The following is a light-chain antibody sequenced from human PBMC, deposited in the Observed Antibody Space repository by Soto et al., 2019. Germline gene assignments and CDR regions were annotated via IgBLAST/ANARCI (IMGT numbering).Light chain of an antibody. J-gene: IGKJ3*01. Sequence: EIVLTQSPGTLSLSPGERATLSCRASQSVSSTYLAWYQQKPGQAPMLLIYGASSRASGIPDRFSGSGSGTDFTLTISRLDPEDFAVYYCQQYGRSSLTFGPGTKVDIK. CDR1: QSVSSTY. V-gene: IGKV3-20*01. CDR2: GAS. CDR3: QQYGRSSLT.